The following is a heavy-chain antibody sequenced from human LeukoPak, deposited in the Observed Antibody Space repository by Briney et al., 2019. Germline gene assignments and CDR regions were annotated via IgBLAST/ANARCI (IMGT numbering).Heavy chain of an antibody. J-gene: IGHJ4*02. CDR1: GFTVSNNY. V-gene: IGHV3-66*01. Sequence: GGSLRLSCAASGFTVSNNYVSWVRQAPGKGLEWVSVIYSGAGTYYADSVKGRFTISRDNSKNTLYLQMNSLRAEDTAVYYCAKDEEGYYYDSSGYYYFDYWGQGTLVTVSS. CDR3: AKDEEGYYYDSSGYYYFDY. CDR2: IYSGAGT. D-gene: IGHD3-22*01.